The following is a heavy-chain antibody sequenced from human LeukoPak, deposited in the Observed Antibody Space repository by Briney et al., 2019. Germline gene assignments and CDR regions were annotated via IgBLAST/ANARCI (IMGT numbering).Heavy chain of an antibody. CDR1: GGTFSSYA. D-gene: IGHD2-21*01. Sequence: SVKVSCKASGGTFSSYAISWVRQAPGQGLEWMGRIIPILGIANYAQKFQGRVTITADKSTSTAYMELSSMRSEDTAVYYCARLTLWSTDAFDIWGQETMVTVSS. CDR3: ARLTLWSTDAFDI. CDR2: IIPILGIA. V-gene: IGHV1-69*04. J-gene: IGHJ3*02.